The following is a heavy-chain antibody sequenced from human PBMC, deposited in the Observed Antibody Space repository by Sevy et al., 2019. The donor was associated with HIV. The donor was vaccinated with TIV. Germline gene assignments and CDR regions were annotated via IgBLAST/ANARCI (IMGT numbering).Heavy chain of an antibody. Sequence: GGSLRLSCAASGFTFSSYSMNWVRQAPGKGLEWVSSISSSSSYIYYTDSVKGRFTISRDNAQNSLYLQMNSLRAEDTAVYYCARGGFDGIFDPWGQGTLVTVSS. V-gene: IGHV3-21*01. D-gene: IGHD1-26*01. CDR3: ARGGFDGIFDP. CDR2: ISSSSSYI. CDR1: GFTFSSYS. J-gene: IGHJ5*02.